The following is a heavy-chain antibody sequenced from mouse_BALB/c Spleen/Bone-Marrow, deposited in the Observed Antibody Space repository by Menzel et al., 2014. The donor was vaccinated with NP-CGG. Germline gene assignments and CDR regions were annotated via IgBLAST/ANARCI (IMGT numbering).Heavy chain of an antibody. CDR2: IRNKANGYTT. CDR3: ARDCNGYFDF. CDR1: GFTFTNYF. J-gene: IGHJ2*01. Sequence: EVMLVESGGGLVQPGGSLRLSCTTSGFTFTNYFMTWVRQPPGKALEWLGFIRNKANGYTTEYNPSVKGRFTISRDNSQGIFYLQMNTLRAEDSAIYYCARDCNGYFDFWGQGTTLTVSS. V-gene: IGHV7-3*02.